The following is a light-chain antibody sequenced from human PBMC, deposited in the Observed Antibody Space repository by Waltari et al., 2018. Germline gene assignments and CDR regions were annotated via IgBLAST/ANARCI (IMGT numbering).Light chain of an antibody. V-gene: IGKV3-15*01. CDR2: GAS. J-gene: IGKJ2*01. Sequence: SCAASQGVSSNLACYQQKPGQALRLLIYGASTRATGIPGRFGGSGSGTEFTLTISRLQSEDFAVYYCQQYSNWPYTFGQGTKLEIK. CDR3: QQYSNWPYT. CDR1: QGVSSN.